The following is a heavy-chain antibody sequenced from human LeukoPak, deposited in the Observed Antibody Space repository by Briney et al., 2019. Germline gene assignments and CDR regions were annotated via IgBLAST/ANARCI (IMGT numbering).Heavy chain of an antibody. CDR2: IIPIFGTA. J-gene: IGHJ4*02. Sequence: SVKVSCKASGGTFSSYAISWVRQAPGQGLEWMGGIIPIFGTANYAQKFQGRVTMTRDMSTSTVYMELSSLRSEDTAVYYCATGIAAAGRGHFDYWGQGALVTVSS. V-gene: IGHV1-69*05. D-gene: IGHD6-13*01. CDR1: GGTFSSYA. CDR3: ATGIAAAGRGHFDY.